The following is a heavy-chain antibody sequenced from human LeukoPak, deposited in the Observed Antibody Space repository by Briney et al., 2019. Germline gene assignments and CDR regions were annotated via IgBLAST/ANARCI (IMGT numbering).Heavy chain of an antibody. D-gene: IGHD3-22*01. V-gene: IGHV1-18*01. J-gene: IGHJ4*02. Sequence: ASVKVSCKASGYTFTSYGINWVRQAPGQGLEWMGRIGAYSDNTNYAQKLQGRVTMTTDTSTNTAYMELRSLRSDDTAMYYCARGALYYGSSSLDYWGQGTLVTVSS. CDR2: IGAYSDNT. CDR3: ARGALYYGSSSLDY. CDR1: GYTFTSYG.